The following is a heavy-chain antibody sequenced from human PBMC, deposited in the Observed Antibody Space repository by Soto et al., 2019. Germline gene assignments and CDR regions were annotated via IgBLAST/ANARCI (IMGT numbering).Heavy chain of an antibody. CDR3: AKGRRGSEDDDAFDI. D-gene: IGHD6-19*01. J-gene: IGHJ3*02. CDR1: GFTFDDYA. V-gene: IGHV3-9*01. CDR2: ISWNSGSI. Sequence: EVQLVESGGGLVQPGRSLRLSCAASGFTFDDYAMHWVRQAPGKGLEWVSGISWNSGSIGYADSVKGRFTISRDNAKNSLYLQMNSLRAEDTALYYCAKGRRGSEDDDAFDIWGQGTMVTVSS.